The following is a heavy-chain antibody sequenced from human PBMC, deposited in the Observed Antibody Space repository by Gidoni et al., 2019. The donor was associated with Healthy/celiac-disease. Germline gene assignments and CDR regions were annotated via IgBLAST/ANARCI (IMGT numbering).Heavy chain of an antibody. CDR2: ISWNSGSV. V-gene: IGHV3-9*01. J-gene: IGHJ3*02. CDR1: GFTFDDYA. CDR3: AKELRPDSSGWPVAFDI. Sequence: EVQLVESGGGLVQPGRSLRLSCPASGFTFDDYAMHWVRQAPGKGLEWVSGISWNSGSVGYADSVKGRFTISRDNAKNSLYLQMNSLRAEDTALYYCAKELRPDSSGWPVAFDIWGQGTMVTVSS. D-gene: IGHD6-19*01.